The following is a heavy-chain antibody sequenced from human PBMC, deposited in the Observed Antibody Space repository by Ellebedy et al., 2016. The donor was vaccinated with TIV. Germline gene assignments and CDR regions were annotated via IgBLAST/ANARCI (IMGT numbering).Heavy chain of an antibody. Sequence: GESLKISCAASGFSFSSYAMSWVRQAPGKGLEWVSGIVGSGGSRYADSVKGRFTISRDNSKSTLDLQMSSLRAEDTAVYYCAKDRTPGDGYWVFDFWGQGTLVRVSS. CDR2: IVGSGGSR. V-gene: IGHV3-23*01. J-gene: IGHJ4*02. D-gene: IGHD5-18*01. CDR1: GFSFSSYA. CDR3: AKDRTPGDGYWVFDF.